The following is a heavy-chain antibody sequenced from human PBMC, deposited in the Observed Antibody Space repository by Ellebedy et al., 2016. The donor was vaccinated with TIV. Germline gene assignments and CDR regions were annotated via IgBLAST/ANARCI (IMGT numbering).Heavy chain of an antibody. Sequence: GSLRLSXAASGFSLSSYTMNWVRQAPGKGLEWIGYISYSGSTNYNPSLESRVSMSVDTSENQFSLKLTSVTVADTGVYYCARDQVGDYVFRSWGQGTVVTVSS. CDR2: ISYSGST. CDR3: ARDQVGDYVFRS. D-gene: IGHD4-17*01. V-gene: IGHV4-59*12. CDR1: GFSLSSYT. J-gene: IGHJ3*01.